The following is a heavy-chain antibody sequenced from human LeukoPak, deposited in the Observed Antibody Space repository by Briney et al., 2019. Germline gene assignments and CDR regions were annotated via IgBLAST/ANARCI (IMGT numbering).Heavy chain of an antibody. J-gene: IGHJ3*02. CDR1: GFTVSSNY. V-gene: IGHV3-53*01. CDR2: IYSGGST. Sequence: GGSLRLSCAASGFTVSSNYMSWVRQAPGKGLEWVSVIYSGGSTYYADSVKGRFTISRDNSKNTLYLQMNSLRAEDTAVYYCARDTYRDGYNYAAFDNWGQGTMVTVSS. CDR3: ARDTYRDGYNYAAFDN. D-gene: IGHD5-24*01.